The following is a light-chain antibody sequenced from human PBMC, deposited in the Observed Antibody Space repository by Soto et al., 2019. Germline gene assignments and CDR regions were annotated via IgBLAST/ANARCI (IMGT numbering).Light chain of an antibody. V-gene: IGLV3-21*02. J-gene: IGLJ1*01. CDR3: QVWDSTSDLLYV. Sequence: SYDLTQPPSVSVAPGQTARITCGGNDIGSKTVHWYQQKPGQALVMVVYDDSARPSGIPERFSGSNSGNTATLTISRVEAGDEADFYCQVWDSTSDLLYVFGTGTKVTVL. CDR2: DDS. CDR1: DIGSKT.